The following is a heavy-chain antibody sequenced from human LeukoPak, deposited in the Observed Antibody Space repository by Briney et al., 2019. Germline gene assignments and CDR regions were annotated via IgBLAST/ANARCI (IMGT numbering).Heavy chain of an antibody. V-gene: IGHV3-48*03. CDR2: ISSRDSTI. Sequence: GGSLRLSCAASGFICSIYEMNCVRQAPGEGLEWVSYISSRDSTIFYADSVKGRFTISRDNAKNSLYLQMNSLRAEDTAVYYCARRYCSSSSCTLDYWGQGTLVTVSS. CDR3: ARRYCSSSSCTLDY. J-gene: IGHJ4*02. CDR1: GFICSIYE. D-gene: IGHD2-2*01.